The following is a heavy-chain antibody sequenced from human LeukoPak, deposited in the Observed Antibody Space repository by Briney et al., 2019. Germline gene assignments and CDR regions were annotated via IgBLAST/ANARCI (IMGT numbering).Heavy chain of an antibody. D-gene: IGHD3-22*01. V-gene: IGHV4-59*08. CDR2: IYYSGST. CDR3: ASLGLDGSGYYDFDY. J-gene: IGHJ4*02. CDR1: GGSISSYY. Sequence: PSETLSLTCTVSGGSISSYYWSWIRQPPGKGLEWIGYIYYSGSTNYNPSLKSRVTISVDTSKNQFSLKLSSVTAADTAVYYCASLGLDGSGYYDFDYWGQGTLVTVSS.